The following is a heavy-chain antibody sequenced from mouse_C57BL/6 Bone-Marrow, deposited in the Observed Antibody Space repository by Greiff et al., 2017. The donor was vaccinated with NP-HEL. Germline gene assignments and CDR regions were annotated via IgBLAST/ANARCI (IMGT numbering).Heavy chain of an antibody. CDR2: ISSGGSYT. Sequence: VQLQQSGGDLVKPGGSLKLSCAASGFTFSSYGMSWVRQTPDKRLEWVATISSGGSYTYYTDSVKGRFTSPRDNAKNTLYLQMSKLKSEDTAVYYCARGGYYFDYWGQGTTLTVSS. J-gene: IGHJ2*01. D-gene: IGHD1-1*02. CDR3: ARGGYYFDY. CDR1: GFTFSSYG. V-gene: IGHV5-6*01.